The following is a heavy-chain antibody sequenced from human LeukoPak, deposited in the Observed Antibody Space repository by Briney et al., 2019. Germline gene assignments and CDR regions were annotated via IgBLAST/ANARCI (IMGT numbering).Heavy chain of an antibody. Sequence: SETLSLTCAVYGGSFSGYYWSWIRQPPGKGLEWIGEINHSGSTKYNPSLKSRVTISGDTSKNQFSLKLRSVTAADTAVYYCARALGRYYYDSSGYYAHFDYWGQGTLVTVSS. CDR3: ARALGRYYYDSSGYYAHFDY. V-gene: IGHV4-34*01. D-gene: IGHD3-22*01. J-gene: IGHJ4*02. CDR2: INHSGST. CDR1: GGSFSGYY.